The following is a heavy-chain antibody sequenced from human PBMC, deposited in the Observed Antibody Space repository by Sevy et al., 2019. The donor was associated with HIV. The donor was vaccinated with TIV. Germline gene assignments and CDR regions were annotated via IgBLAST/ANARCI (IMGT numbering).Heavy chain of an antibody. D-gene: IGHD2-21*02. Sequence: GGSLRLSCAASGFTFSSYSMNWVRQAPGKGLEWVSSISSSSSYIYYADSVKGRFTISRDNAKNSLYRQMNSLRAEDTAVYYCARGLSAKGFYCGGDCYSPDAFDIWGQGTMVTVSS. CDR3: ARGLSAKGFYCGGDCYSPDAFDI. CDR2: ISSSSSYI. CDR1: GFTFSSYS. J-gene: IGHJ3*02. V-gene: IGHV3-21*01.